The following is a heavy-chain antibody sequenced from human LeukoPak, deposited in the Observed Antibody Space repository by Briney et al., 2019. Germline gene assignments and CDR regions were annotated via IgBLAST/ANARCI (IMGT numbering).Heavy chain of an antibody. CDR1: GGSISSSSYY. Sequence: PSETLSLTCTVSGGSISSSSYYWGWIRQPPGKGLEWIGSNSGSTYYNPSLKSRVTISVDTSKNQFSLKLSSVTAADTAVYYCARDRVGIGFDYWGQGTLVTVSS. J-gene: IGHJ4*02. V-gene: IGHV4-39*07. D-gene: IGHD2-21*01. CDR2: NSGST. CDR3: ARDRVGIGFDY.